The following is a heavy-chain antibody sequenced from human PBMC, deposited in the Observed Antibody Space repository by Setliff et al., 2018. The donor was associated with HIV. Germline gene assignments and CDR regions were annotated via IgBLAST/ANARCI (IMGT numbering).Heavy chain of an antibody. J-gene: IGHJ4*02. Sequence: GASVKVSCKASRGTFNRYTISWVRQAPGQGLEWMGWFSPYNGDTRYAQKVQGRVTLTTDTSTNTAYMEMRTLRSEDTAVYYCARGYNWNYVLAYWGQGTLVTVSS. CDR2: FSPYNGDT. CDR1: RGTFNRYT. CDR3: ARGYNWNYVLAY. D-gene: IGHD1-7*01. V-gene: IGHV1-18*01.